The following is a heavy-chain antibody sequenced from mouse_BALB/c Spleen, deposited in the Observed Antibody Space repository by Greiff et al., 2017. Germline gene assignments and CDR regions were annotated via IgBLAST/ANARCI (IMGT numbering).Heavy chain of an antibody. CDR1: GYTFTDYV. Sequence: VQLQPSGPALVQPGASVKMSCPASGYTFTDYVISWVKQRTGQGLEWIGEIYPGSGSTYYNEKFKSKATLTVDKSSSTAYMQLSSLTSEDSAVYYCEIDYGYAQFAYWGQGTLVSVSA. D-gene: IGHD2-2*01. J-gene: IGHJ3*01. V-gene: IGHV1-81*01. CDR3: EIDYGYAQFAY. CDR2: IYPGSGST.